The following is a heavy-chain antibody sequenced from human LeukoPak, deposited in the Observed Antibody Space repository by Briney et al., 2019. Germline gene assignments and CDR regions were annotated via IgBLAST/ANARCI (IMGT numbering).Heavy chain of an antibody. V-gene: IGHV1-2*02. CDR2: INPNSGGT. D-gene: IGHD6-13*01. Sequence: SVKVSCKASGYTFTCYYMHWVRQARGQGIEWMGWINPNSGGTNYAQKFQGRVTMTRDTSISTAYMELSRLRSDDTAVYYCARAGDSSSWDNWFDPWGQGTLVTVSS. CDR1: GYTFTCYY. J-gene: IGHJ5*02. CDR3: ARAGDSSSWDNWFDP.